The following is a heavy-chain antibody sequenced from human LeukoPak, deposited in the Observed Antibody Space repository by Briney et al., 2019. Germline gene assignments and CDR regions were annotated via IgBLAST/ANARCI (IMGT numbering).Heavy chain of an antibody. CDR1: GFTLSGYS. D-gene: IGHD5-24*01. J-gene: IGHJ4*02. V-gene: IGHV3-48*02. Sequence: GGSLRLSCAASGFTLSGYSMNWVRQAPGKGLEWVSYISSSSSTIYYADSVKGRFAISRDIAKNSLYLQMNSLRDEDTAVYYCSRDLRGRDDYWGQGILVIVSS. CDR2: ISSSSSTI. CDR3: SRDLRGRDDY.